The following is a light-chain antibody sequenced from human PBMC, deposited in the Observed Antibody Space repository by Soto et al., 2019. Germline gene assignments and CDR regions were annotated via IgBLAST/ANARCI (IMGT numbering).Light chain of an antibody. CDR2: LEGSGTY. CDR1: SGHSTYI. Sequence: QPVLTQSSSASASLGSSVKLTCTLSSGHSTYIIAWHQQQPGKAPRYLMNLEGSGTYNRGSGVPDRFSGSISGADRYLTISILQFEDEADYYCETCDSNTRVFGGGTQLTVL. J-gene: IGLJ3*02. CDR3: ETCDSNTRV. V-gene: IGLV4-60*02.